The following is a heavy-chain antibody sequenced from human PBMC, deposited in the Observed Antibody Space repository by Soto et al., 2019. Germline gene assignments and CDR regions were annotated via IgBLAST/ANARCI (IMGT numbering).Heavy chain of an antibody. CDR3: AGEGYCISTSCYASALDY. V-gene: IGHV1-18*01. Sequence: ASVKVSCKASGYTFTSYGISWVRQAPGQGLEWMGWISAYNGNTDYPQKLQGRVTMTTDTSTSTAYMELRSLRSDDTAVYYCAGEGYCISTSCYASALDYWGQGTLVTVSS. CDR1: GYTFTSYG. D-gene: IGHD2-2*01. CDR2: ISAYNGNT. J-gene: IGHJ4*02.